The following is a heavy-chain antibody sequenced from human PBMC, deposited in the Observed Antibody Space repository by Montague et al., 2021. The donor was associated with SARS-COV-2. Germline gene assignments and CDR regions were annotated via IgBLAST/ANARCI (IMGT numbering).Heavy chain of an antibody. CDR3: AKSLEKRGYSGYDLLDS. V-gene: IGHV3-30*18. CDR2: ISYDGSKK. Sequence: SRRLSCAASRFTFSSYGMHWVRQSPGKGLEWVALISYDGSKKYYEDSVRGRFTISRDNSKNTMYLQMNGLRPEDTAVYYCAKSLEKRGYSGYDLLDSWGQGTLVTVSS. J-gene: IGHJ4*02. CDR1: RFTFSSYG. D-gene: IGHD5-12*01.